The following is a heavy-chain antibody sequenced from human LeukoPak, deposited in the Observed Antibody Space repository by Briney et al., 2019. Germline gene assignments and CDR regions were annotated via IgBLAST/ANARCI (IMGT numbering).Heavy chain of an antibody. Sequence: SECVSLTCAVYGGSFSGYYWSWIRQPPGKGLEWIGEIIHSGSTNYNPSLKSRVTISVDTSKNQFSLKLRSVTAADTAVYYCARVRALSYYDSSGDLYYFDYWGQGTLVTVSS. CDR3: ARVRALSYYDSSGDLYYFDY. J-gene: IGHJ4*02. CDR2: IIHSGST. V-gene: IGHV4-34*12. D-gene: IGHD3-22*01. CDR1: GGSFSGYY.